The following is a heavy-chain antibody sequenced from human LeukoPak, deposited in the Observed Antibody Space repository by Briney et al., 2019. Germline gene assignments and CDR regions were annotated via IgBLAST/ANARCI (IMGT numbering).Heavy chain of an antibody. D-gene: IGHD3-3*01. CDR2: IYYSGST. V-gene: IGHV4-59*01. CDR1: GGSISSYY. Sequence: SETLSLTCTVSGGSISSYYWSWIRQPPGKGLEWIGYIYYSGSTNYNPSLKSRVTISVDTSKNQFSLKLSSVTAADTAVYYCARGGYDFWSGYLSGYFYWGQGTLVTVSS. CDR3: ARGGYDFWSGYLSGYFY. J-gene: IGHJ4*02.